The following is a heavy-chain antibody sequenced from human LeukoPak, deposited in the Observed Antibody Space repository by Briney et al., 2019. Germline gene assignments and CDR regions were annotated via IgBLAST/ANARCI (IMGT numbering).Heavy chain of an antibody. CDR2: IHESGSS. J-gene: IGHJ4*02. Sequence: SETLSLMCSVSGGSISGYFWTWIRQPPGKGLEWLGYIHESGSSFYKSSLKSRLTISLDPSKNQFSLWLSSVTAADAAVYYCARDAGHQFDYWGQGSLVTVSS. CDR3: ARDAGHQFDY. CDR1: GGSISGYF. V-gene: IGHV4-59*01. D-gene: IGHD2-2*01.